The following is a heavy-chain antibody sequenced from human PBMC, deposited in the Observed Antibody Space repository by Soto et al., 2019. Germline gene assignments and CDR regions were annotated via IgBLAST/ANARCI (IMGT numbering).Heavy chain of an antibody. Sequence: EVQLVESGGALVQPGGSLRLSCVASGFKFSIYSMNWVRQAPGKGLEWSAYMTSDTKTIKYGDSVKGRFTISRDNAKNSVYLQMNTLSDEDTAVYYCARSVEGHFDYGCQGTVVTVSS. V-gene: IGHV3-48*02. CDR2: MTSDTKTI. J-gene: IGHJ4*02. CDR1: GFKFSIYS. D-gene: IGHD6-19*01. CDR3: ARSVEGHFDY.